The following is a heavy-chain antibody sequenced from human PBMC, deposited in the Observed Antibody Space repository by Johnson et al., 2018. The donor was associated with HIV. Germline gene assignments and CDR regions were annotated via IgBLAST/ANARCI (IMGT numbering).Heavy chain of an antibody. CDR3: ARASTTVTTGDDAFDI. D-gene: IGHD4-17*01. V-gene: IGHV3-13*01. CDR1: GFTFSSYD. Sequence: EVQLVESGGGVVRPGGSLRLSCAASGFTFSSYDMHWVRQATGKGLEWVSAIGTAGDTYYPGSVKGRFTISRENAKNSLYLQMNGLRAEDTAVYYCARASTTVTTGDDAFDIWGQGTMVTVSS. J-gene: IGHJ3*02. CDR2: IGTAGDT.